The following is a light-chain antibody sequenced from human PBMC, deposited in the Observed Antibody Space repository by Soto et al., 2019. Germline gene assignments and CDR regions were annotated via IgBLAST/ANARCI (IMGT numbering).Light chain of an antibody. CDR1: QSISSW. CDR3: QQYNSYSWT. V-gene: IGKV1-5*01. CDR2: DAS. J-gene: IGKJ1*01. Sequence: DIQMTQSPSTLSASVGDRVTITCRASQSISSWLAWYQQKPGKAPKLLIYDASSLESGVPSRFSGSGSGTEFTLTISSLQPDDVSTYYCQQYNSYSWTFGQGPKVDIK.